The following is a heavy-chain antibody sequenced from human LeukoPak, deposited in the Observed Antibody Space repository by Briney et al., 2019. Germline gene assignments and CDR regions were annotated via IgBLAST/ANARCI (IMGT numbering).Heavy chain of an antibody. CDR2: ISGSGGST. J-gene: IGHJ4*02. CDR1: GFTFSSSS. V-gene: IGHV3-23*01. D-gene: IGHD3-3*01. Sequence: HPGGSLRLSYAASGFTFSSSSMSWVRQAPGKGLEWVSAISGSGGSTYYADSVKGRPTISRDNTKNTLYLQMNSLRAEHTAVYYCAKEPSPVYDFWSCYYESYYFDYWGQGTLVTVSS. CDR3: AKEPSPVYDFWSCYYESYYFDY.